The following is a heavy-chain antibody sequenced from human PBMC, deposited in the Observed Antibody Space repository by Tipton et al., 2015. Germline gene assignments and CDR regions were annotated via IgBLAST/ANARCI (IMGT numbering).Heavy chain of an antibody. J-gene: IGHJ3*02. CDR1: GASVSSGDYY. CDR2: IYYSGDT. CDR3: ARGLVGATLDAFDI. Sequence: SLTCTVSGASVSSGDYYRSWIRQPPGKGLEWIGYIYYSGDTNYNPSLKSRVTISVDTSKNQFSLKLTSVTAADTAVYYCARGLVGATLDAFDIWGQGTMVTVSS. D-gene: IGHD1-26*01. V-gene: IGHV4-30-4*01.